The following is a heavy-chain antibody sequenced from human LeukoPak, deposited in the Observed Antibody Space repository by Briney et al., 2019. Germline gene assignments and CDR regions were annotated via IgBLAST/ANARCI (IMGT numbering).Heavy chain of an antibody. CDR2: INPNTGGT. CDR1: GYTFTGYY. D-gene: IGHD6-6*01. Sequence: ASVKASCKASGYTFTGYYMHWVRQAPGQGFEWMGWINPNTGGTNYAQNFQGRVTMTRDTSISTAYMELSGLRSDDTAVYYCASYPRYSSSPPFDYWGQGTLVTVSS. V-gene: IGHV1-2*02. CDR3: ASYPRYSSSPPFDY. J-gene: IGHJ4*02.